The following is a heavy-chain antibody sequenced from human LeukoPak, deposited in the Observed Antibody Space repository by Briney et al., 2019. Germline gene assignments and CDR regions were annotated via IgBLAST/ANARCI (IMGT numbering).Heavy chain of an antibody. CDR2: IYYSGST. CDR3: ARYYDILTGLNWFDP. V-gene: IGHV4-59*08. D-gene: IGHD3-9*01. Sequence: SETLSLTCTVSGGSISSYYWSWIRQPPGKGLEWIGYIYYSGSTNYNPSLKSRVTISVDTSKNQFSLKLGSVTAADTAVYYCARYYDILTGLNWFDPWGQGTLVTVSS. CDR1: GGSISSYY. J-gene: IGHJ5*02.